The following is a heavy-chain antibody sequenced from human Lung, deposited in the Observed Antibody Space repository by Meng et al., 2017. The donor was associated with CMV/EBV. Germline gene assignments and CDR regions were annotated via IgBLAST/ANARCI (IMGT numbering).Heavy chain of an antibody. J-gene: IGHJ3*02. CDR3: ARDVSDHCSSTSCYRLGAFDI. D-gene: IGHD2-2*01. CDR2: IYYSGST. Sequence: TXSLXXTVSGGSISSGGYYWSWIRQHPGKGLEWIGYIYYSGSTYYNPSLKSRVTISVDTSKNQFSLKLSSVTAADTAVYYCARDVSDHCSSTSCYRLGAFDIWXQGTXVTVAS. CDR1: GGSISSGGYY. V-gene: IGHV4-31*03.